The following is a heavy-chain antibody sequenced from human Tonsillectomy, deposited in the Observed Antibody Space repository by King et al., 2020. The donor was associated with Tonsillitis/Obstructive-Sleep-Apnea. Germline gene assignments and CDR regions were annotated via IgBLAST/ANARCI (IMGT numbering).Heavy chain of an antibody. D-gene: IGHD5-12*01. CDR2: IIPIFVPA. CDR3: ARSVATIDYYYYHYMYV. Sequence: VQLVESGAEVKKPGSSVKLSCKASGGTFSSYDISWVRQAPGKGLEWRGGIIPIFVPANYAQKFQGRVTITADESTSTAYMELSSLRSEDTAVYYCARSVATIDYYYYHYMYVWGKGTTVTVSS. CDR1: GGTFSSYD. V-gene: IGHV1-69*01. J-gene: IGHJ6*03.